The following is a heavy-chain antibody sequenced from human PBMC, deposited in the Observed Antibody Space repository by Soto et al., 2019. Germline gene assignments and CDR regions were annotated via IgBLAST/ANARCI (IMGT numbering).Heavy chain of an antibody. CDR3: ARMGLHLGELSRNWFDP. D-gene: IGHD3-16*02. CDR2: IYYSGST. Sequence: QVQLQGSAPGLWKLSQTLSLPCILPGASFSMGNSYWSWIRQHPGKGLEGIGYIYYSGSTNYNPSLKSRVTISLDTSNNHFSLKLSSVTAADTAVYYCARMGLHLGELSRNWFDPWGQGTLVTVSS. J-gene: IGHJ5*02. CDR1: GASFSMGNSY. V-gene: IGHV4-31*03.